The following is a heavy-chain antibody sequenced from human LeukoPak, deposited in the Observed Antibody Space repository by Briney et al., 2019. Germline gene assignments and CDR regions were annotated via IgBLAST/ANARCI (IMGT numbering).Heavy chain of an antibody. CDR1: GFTFSTYA. V-gene: IGHV3-23*01. J-gene: IGHJ4*02. CDR2: ISASAAMT. Sequence: GGSLRLSCAASGFTFSTYAMTWVRQAPGKGLEWVSSISASAAMTYYADSVKGRFTVSRDNSNNRLYLHMSGLTAADTAVYYCAKDRSIGTYYTFDHWGQGSLVTVSS. CDR3: AKDRSIGTYYTFDH. D-gene: IGHD1-26*01.